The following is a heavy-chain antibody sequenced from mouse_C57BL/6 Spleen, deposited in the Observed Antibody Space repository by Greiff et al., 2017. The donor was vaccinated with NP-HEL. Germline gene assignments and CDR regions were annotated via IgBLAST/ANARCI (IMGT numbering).Heavy chain of an antibody. CDR3: ARFYYDYDDWFAY. V-gene: IGHV1-22*01. J-gene: IGHJ3*01. CDR1: GYTFTDYN. Sequence: EVQLQQSGPELVKPGASVKMSCKASGYTFTDYNMHWVKQSHGESLEWIGYINPNNGGTSYNQKFKGKATLTVNKSSSTAYMELRSLTSEDSAVYYCARFYYDYDDWFAYWGQGTLVTVSA. CDR2: INPNNGGT. D-gene: IGHD2-4*01.